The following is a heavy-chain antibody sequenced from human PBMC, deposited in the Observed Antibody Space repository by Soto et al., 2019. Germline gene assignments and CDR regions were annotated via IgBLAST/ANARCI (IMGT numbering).Heavy chain of an antibody. V-gene: IGHV4-39*01. D-gene: IGHD4-17*01. CDR3: ARHLPYGDYYFDY. Sequence: SETLSLTCIVSGGSISSSSYYWGWIRQPPGKGLEGIGSIYYSGSTYYNSSLKSRVTISVDASKNQFYLKMSSVTAADTAVYYCARHLPYGDYYFDYWGQGTLVTVSA. CDR2: IYYSGST. CDR1: GGSISSSSYY. J-gene: IGHJ4*02.